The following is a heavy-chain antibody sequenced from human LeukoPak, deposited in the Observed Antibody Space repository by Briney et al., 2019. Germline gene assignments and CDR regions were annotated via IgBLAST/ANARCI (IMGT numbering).Heavy chain of an antibody. Sequence: ASVKVSCKASGYTFTSYGISWVRQAPGQGLEWMGWISAYNGNTNYAQKLQGRVTMTTDTSTSTAYMELRSLRSDDTAVYYCARVSGMVLLWFGNIYPTGWFDPWGQGTLVTVSS. J-gene: IGHJ5*02. D-gene: IGHD3-10*01. CDR2: ISAYNGNT. CDR1: GYTFTSYG. CDR3: ARVSGMVLLWFGNIYPTGWFDP. V-gene: IGHV1-18*01.